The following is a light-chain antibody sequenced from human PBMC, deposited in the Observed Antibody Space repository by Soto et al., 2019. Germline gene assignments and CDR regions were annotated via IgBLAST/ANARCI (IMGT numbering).Light chain of an antibody. V-gene: IGLV3-1*01. CDR3: QAWESTTAGGV. CDR2: QDD. J-gene: IGLJ2*01. Sequence: SYELNQPPSVSVSPGQTASISCSGDKLGDKYVCWYQQKPGQSPLLVIYQDDKRPSGIPERFSGSTSGDTATLTVTGTQTMDEADYYCQAWESTTAGGVFGGGTKVTVL. CDR1: KLGDKY.